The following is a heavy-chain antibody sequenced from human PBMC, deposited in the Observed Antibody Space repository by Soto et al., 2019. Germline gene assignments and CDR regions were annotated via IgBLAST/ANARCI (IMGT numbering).Heavy chain of an antibody. CDR2: IYYSGST. V-gene: IGHV4-59*01. Sequence: SETLSLTCTVSGGSICSYYWSWIRQPPGKGLEWIGYIYYSGSTNYNPSLKSRVTISVDTSKNQFSLKLSSVTAADTAVYYCARFIQDYYYYYGMDVWGQGTTVTVSS. J-gene: IGHJ6*02. CDR3: ARFIQDYYYYYGMDV. CDR1: GGSICSYY.